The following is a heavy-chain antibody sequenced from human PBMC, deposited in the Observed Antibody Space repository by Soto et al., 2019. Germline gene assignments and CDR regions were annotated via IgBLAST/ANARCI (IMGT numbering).Heavy chain of an antibody. V-gene: IGHV3-23*01. CDR3: ARGDRGGSGSPASYYYSGWDV. CDR2: ISAGGDMT. J-gene: IGHJ6*02. D-gene: IGHD3-10*01. CDR1: GFTLSSYA. Sequence: DVQLLESGGNLVQPGGSLTLSCSASGFTLSSYAMSWVRQAPGKGLVWVSSISAGGDMTYNSDSVKGRFTISRDNANNAVFLQMHNLRIEDTALYYCARGDRGGSGSPASYYYSGWDVWGQGATVTVS.